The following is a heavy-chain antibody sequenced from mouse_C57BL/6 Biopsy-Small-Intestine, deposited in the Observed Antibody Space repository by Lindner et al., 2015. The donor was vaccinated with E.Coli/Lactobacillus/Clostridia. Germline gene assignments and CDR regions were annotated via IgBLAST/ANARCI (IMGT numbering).Heavy chain of an antibody. CDR1: GYTFTEYT. V-gene: IGHV1-62-2*01. D-gene: IGHD4-1*01. Sequence: VQLQESGAELVKPGASVKLSCKASGYTFTEYTIHWVKQRSGQGLEWIGWFYPRSGGTKYSEKFKDKATLTADKSSNTVYMELSRLTSEDSAVYFCARHEETGIFFDYWGQGTTLTVSS. CDR2: FYPRSGGT. J-gene: IGHJ2*01. CDR3: ARHEETGIFFDY.